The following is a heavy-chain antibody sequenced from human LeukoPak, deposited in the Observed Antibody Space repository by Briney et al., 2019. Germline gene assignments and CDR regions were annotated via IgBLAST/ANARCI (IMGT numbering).Heavy chain of an antibody. V-gene: IGHV4-4*07. CDR2: IYTSENT. CDR1: GGSISSYY. D-gene: IGHD5-12*01. CDR3: ARTLVATTLRDWYLDL. Sequence: SETLSLTCTVSGGSISSYYWSWIRQPAGKGLEWIGRIYTSENTYYNPSLKSRVTMSVDTSKNHFSLSLNSVTAADTAVYYCARTLVATTLRDWYLDLWGRGTLVTVSS. J-gene: IGHJ2*01.